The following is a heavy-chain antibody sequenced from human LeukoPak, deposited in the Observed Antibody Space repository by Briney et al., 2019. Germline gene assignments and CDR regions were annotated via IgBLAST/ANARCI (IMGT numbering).Heavy chain of an antibody. D-gene: IGHD3-22*01. Sequence: ASVKVSCKASGYTFTSYSMNWVRQAPGQGLEWMGWINPNSGSTNYAQKFQGRVTMTRDTSMSTAYMELSRLRSEDTAVYYCARDEGYDCSGNCFDYWGQGTLVTVSS. V-gene: IGHV1-2*02. CDR3: ARDEGYDCSGNCFDY. CDR1: GYTFTSYS. J-gene: IGHJ4*02. CDR2: INPNSGST.